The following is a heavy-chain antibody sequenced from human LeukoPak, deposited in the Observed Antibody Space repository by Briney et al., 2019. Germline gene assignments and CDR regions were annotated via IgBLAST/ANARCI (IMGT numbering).Heavy chain of an antibody. Sequence: GGSLRLSCVESGFTFTNAWMSWVRQAPGKGLEWIGRIKSKTDGETTTYAEPVRGRFTISRDDSKSAGYLQMSSLKIEDTAVYYCTTDLGTYYHGSQRLIPIDYWGQGPLVTVSS. CDR3: TTDLGTYYHGSQRLIPIDY. D-gene: IGHD3-10*01. J-gene: IGHJ4*02. CDR2: IKSKTDGETT. CDR1: GFTFTNAW. V-gene: IGHV3-15*01.